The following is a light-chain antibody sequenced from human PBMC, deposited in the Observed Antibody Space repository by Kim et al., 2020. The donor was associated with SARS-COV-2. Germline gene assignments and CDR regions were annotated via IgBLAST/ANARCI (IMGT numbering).Light chain of an antibody. Sequence: PGETAPIPCSGETLDDKFTSWYQQKPGQSPVLVIYQDSKRPSEISERFSGSNSGNTATLTISGTQTIDEAEYYCQAWDSSTGYVFGIGTKVTVL. J-gene: IGLJ1*01. CDR1: TLDDKF. CDR3: QAWDSSTGYV. CDR2: QDS. V-gene: IGLV3-1*01.